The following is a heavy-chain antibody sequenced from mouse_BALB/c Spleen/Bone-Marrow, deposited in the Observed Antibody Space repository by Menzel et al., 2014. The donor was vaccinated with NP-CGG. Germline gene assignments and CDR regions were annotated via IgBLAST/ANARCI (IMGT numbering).Heavy chain of an antibody. CDR3: ARIAHYYGYVY. D-gene: IGHD1-2*01. CDR2: IWWDDDK. J-gene: IGHJ2*01. Sequence: QSSQTLSLTCSFSGFSLTTSGMGVGWIRQPSGKGLEWLAHIWWDDDKRYNPALKSRLTISKDTSSNQVFLKXASVDTADTATYYCARIAHYYGYVYWGQGTTLTVSS. V-gene: IGHV8-12*01. CDR1: GFSLTTSGMG.